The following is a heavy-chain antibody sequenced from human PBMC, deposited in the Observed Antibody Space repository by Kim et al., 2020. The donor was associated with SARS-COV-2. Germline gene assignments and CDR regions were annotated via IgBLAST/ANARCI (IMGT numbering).Heavy chain of an antibody. CDR2: IYPGDSDI. CDR1: GYSFTSYW. Sequence: GESLKISCKGSGYSFTSYWIGWVRQMPGKGLEWMGIIYPGDSDIRYSPSFQGQVTISADKSISTAYLQWSSLKASDTAMYYCARHRRYYDSSGYSSALFYYGMDVWGQGTTVTVSS. J-gene: IGHJ6*02. D-gene: IGHD3-22*01. CDR3: ARHRRYYDSSGYSSALFYYGMDV. V-gene: IGHV5-51*01.